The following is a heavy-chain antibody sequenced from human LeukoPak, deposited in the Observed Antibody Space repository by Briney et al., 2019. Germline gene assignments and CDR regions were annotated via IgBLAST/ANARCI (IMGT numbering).Heavy chain of an antibody. D-gene: IGHD2-2*01. V-gene: IGHV4-31*03. CDR1: GVSISDGRYY. J-gene: IGHJ3*02. CDR3: ATPYCSSISCLDVFNI. Sequence: SETLSLTCNVSGVSISDGRYYWAWIRQHPGKGLEWIAYKYYSGSAKYNPSLKSRLTISVDTPNNQLSLQLRSVTAADTAMYYCATPYCSSISCLDVFNIWGQGTMVTVSS. CDR2: KYYSGSA.